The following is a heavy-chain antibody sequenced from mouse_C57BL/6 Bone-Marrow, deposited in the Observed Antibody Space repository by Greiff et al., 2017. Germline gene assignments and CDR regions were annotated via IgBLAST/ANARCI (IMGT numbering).Heavy chain of an antibody. V-gene: IGHV1-61*01. Sequence: VQLQQPGAELVRPGSSVKLSCKASGYTFTSYWMDWVKQRPGQGLEWIGNIYPSDSETHYNQQFKDKATLTVDKSSSTAYMQLRSLTSEDSAVYYCARTSSYYSNYGWFAYWGQGTLVTVSA. D-gene: IGHD2-5*01. J-gene: IGHJ3*01. CDR2: IYPSDSET. CDR1: GYTFTSYW. CDR3: ARTSSYYSNYGWFAY.